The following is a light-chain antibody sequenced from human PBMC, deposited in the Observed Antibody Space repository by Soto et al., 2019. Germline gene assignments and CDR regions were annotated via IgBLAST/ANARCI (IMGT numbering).Light chain of an antibody. CDR1: SSNIGAGYD. Sequence: QSALTQPPSVSGAPGQRVTISCTGSSSNIGAGYDVHWYQQLPGTAPKLLVYVNNNRPSGVPDRFSGSKSGTSASLAITGLQAEDEAEYYCQTYDSSLSGVLFGGGTKLTVL. J-gene: IGLJ2*01. CDR2: VNN. CDR3: QTYDSSLSGVL. V-gene: IGLV1-40*01.